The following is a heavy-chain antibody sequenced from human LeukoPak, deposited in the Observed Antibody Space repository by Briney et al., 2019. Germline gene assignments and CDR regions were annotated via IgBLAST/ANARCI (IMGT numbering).Heavy chain of an antibody. CDR3: AREVVGDQLPQH. D-gene: IGHD2-2*01. CDR2: ISYDGSNK. Sequence: PGGSLRLSCAASGFTFSSYAMHWVRQAPGKGLEWVAVISYDGSNKYYADSVKGRFTISRDNSKNTLYLQMNSLRAEDTAVYYCAREVVGDQLPQHWGQGTLVTVSS. V-gene: IGHV3-30-3*01. J-gene: IGHJ4*02. CDR1: GFTFSSYA.